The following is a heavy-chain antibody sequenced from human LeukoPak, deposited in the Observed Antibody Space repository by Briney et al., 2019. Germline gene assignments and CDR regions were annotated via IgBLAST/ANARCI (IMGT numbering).Heavy chain of an antibody. CDR1: GYTFTDYY. CDR3: ATGSLWFGELPYYFDY. V-gene: IGHV1-69-2*01. Sequence: GASVKVSCKVSGYTFTDYYMHWVQQAPGKGLEWMGLVDPEDGETIYAEKFQGRVTITADTSTDTAYMELSSLRSEDTAAYYCATGSLWFGELPYYFDYWGQGTLVTVSS. D-gene: IGHD3-10*01. CDR2: VDPEDGET. J-gene: IGHJ4*02.